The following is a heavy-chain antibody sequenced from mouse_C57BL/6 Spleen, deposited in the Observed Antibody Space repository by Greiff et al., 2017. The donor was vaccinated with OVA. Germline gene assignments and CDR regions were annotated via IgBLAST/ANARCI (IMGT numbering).Heavy chain of an antibody. Sequence: DVQLVESGAGLVKPGGSLKLSCAASGFTFSSYAMPWVPQTPEKRLEWVATISDGGSYTYYPDNVKGRFTISRDNAKNNLYLQMSHLKSEDTAMYYCARDRDDYAMDYWGQGTSVTVAS. CDR3: ARDRDDYAMDY. V-gene: IGHV5-4*01. D-gene: IGHD2-3*01. CDR1: GFTFSSYA. CDR2: ISDGGSYT. J-gene: IGHJ4*01.